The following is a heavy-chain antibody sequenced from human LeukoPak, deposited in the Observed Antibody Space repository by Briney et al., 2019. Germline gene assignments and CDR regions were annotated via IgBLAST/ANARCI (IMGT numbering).Heavy chain of an antibody. D-gene: IGHD2-2*01. J-gene: IGHJ5*02. V-gene: IGHV4-59*08. CDR3: ARHHIAVGDIS. CDR2: MYYSGNT. CDR1: GGSNSSHY. Sequence: SETLTLTCSVYGGSNSSHYWSWIRQPPGKVLEWIAHMYYSGNTKYNPSLKSRVTISVDTSKTQFSLKLSSATAADTAVYYCARHHIAVGDISWGQGTLVTVSS.